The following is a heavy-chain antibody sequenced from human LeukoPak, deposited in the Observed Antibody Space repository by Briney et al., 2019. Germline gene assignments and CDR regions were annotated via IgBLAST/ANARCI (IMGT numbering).Heavy chain of an antibody. Sequence: PGGSLRLSCAASGFTFSSYAMSWVRQAPGKGLVWISRINSEASDTNYADFVKGRFTISRDNAKNTVYLQINSLRDEDTAVYYCARICSSTDCLIPDWGQGTLVTVSS. J-gene: IGHJ4*02. CDR2: INSEASDT. CDR3: ARICSSTDCLIPD. D-gene: IGHD2-2*01. CDR1: GFTFSSYA. V-gene: IGHV3-74*01.